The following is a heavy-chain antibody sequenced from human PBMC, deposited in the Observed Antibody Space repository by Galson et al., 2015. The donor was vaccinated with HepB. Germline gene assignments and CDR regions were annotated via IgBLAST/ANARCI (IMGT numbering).Heavy chain of an antibody. J-gene: IGHJ5*02. CDR2: MNPKSGNK. V-gene: IGHV1-8*01. CDR1: GYTFTSHD. D-gene: IGHD6-6*01. Sequence: SVKVSCKASGYTFTSHDINWVRQASGQGLEWMGWMNPKSGNKVYAQKFQGRVTMTRDTPIITAYMELSGLRSDDTAVYYCARRLAARREGNWFDPWGQGTLVTVSA. CDR3: ARRLAARREGNWFDP.